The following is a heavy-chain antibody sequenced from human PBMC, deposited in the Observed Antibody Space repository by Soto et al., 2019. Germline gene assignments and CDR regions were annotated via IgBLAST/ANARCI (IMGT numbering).Heavy chain of an antibody. CDR3: ARQKGSMTKDY. Sequence: SETLSLTCTVSGGSISSSSYYWGWIRQPPGKGLEWIGSIYYSGSTYYNPSLKSRVTISVDTSKNQFSLKLSSVTAADTAVYYCARQKGSMTKDYWGQGTLVTVSS. V-gene: IGHV4-39*01. CDR1: GGSISSSSYY. D-gene: IGHD4-17*01. CDR2: IYYSGST. J-gene: IGHJ4*02.